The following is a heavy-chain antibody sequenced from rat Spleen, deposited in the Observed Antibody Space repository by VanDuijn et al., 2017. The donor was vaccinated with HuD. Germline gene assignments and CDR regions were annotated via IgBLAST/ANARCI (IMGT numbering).Heavy chain of an antibody. V-gene: IGHV5-7*01. Sequence: EVQLVESDGDLVQPGRSLKLSCEASGFTFNDYNMAWVRQAPEKGLEWVATITYDGSGTYYRDSVKGRFTISRDNAKSTLFLQMDSLRSEDTATYYCARPNYGYPFAYWGQGTLVTVSS. J-gene: IGHJ3*01. CDR3: ARPNYGYPFAY. D-gene: IGHD1-11*01. CDR1: GFTFNDYN. CDR2: ITYDGSGT.